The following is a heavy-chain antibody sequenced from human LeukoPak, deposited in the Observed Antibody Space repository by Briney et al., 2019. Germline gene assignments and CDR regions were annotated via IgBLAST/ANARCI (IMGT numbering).Heavy chain of an antibody. CDR2: IYYTGST. J-gene: IGHJ3*02. CDR3: ARVYGAGYDFRGAFDI. V-gene: IGHV4-59*01. D-gene: IGHD5-12*01. Sequence: SETLSLTCTVSGDSISTYYWGWIRQPPGKGLEWIGYIYYTGSTNYNPSLKSRVTISVDTSKNQFSLRLSSVTAADTAVYYCARVYGAGYDFRGAFDIWGQGTMVTVSS. CDR1: GDSISTYY.